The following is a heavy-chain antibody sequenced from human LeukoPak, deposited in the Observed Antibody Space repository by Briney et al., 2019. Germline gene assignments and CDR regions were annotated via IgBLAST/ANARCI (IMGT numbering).Heavy chain of an antibody. CDR1: GGTFSSYA. Sequence: SVKVSCKASGGTFSSYAISWVRQAPGQGLEWMGGITPIFGTANHAQKFQGRVTITADKSTSTAYMELSSLRSEDTAVYYCARDSGEGKEQQLVLKHWGQGTLVTVSS. CDR2: ITPIFGTA. V-gene: IGHV1-69*06. CDR3: ARDSGEGKEQQLVLKH. D-gene: IGHD6-13*01. J-gene: IGHJ1*01.